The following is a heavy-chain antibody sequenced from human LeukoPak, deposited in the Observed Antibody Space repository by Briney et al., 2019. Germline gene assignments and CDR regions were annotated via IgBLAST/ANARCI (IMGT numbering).Heavy chain of an antibody. CDR3: ARDNSVGDIAWWFDP. CDR1: GYTFTSYY. CDR2: INPTGTTT. J-gene: IGHJ5*02. D-gene: IGHD3-10*01. V-gene: IGHV1-46*01. Sequence: ASVKVSCKASGYTFTSYYMHWVRQAPGQGLEWMGLINPTGTTTLYAQKFQGRVTLTRDMSTSTDYMELRSLKSEDTAVYYCARDNSVGDIAWWFDPWGQGTLVTASS.